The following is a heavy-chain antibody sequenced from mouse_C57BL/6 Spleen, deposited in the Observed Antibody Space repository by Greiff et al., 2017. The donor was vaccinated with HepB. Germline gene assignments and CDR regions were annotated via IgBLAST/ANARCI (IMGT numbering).Heavy chain of an antibody. D-gene: IGHD1-1*01. Sequence: QVQLKQPGAELVKPGASVKMSCKASGYTFTSYWITWVKQRPGQGLEWIGDIYPGSGSTNYNEKFKSKATLTVDTSSSTAYMQLSSLTSEDSAVYYCARTDYYGSSLDDWGKGTTLTVSS. CDR2: IYPGSGST. CDR3: ARTDYYGSSLDD. V-gene: IGHV1-55*01. CDR1: GYTFTSYW. J-gene: IGHJ2*01.